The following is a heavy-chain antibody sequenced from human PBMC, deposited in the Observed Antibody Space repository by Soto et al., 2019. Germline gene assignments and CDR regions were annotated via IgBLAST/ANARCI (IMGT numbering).Heavy chain of an antibody. Sequence: QVQLVQSGAEVKKPGASVKVFCMASGYNFATYYMHWVRQAPGQGPEWMGLIDPDGGSTSYAQKFQGRVSMTSDTSTSTIYMELSSLRSEDTAVYYCASLIGVDVLRDYWGQGTLVTVSS. CDR1: GYNFATYY. V-gene: IGHV1-46*01. CDR2: IDPDGGST. D-gene: IGHD3-3*01. CDR3: ASLIGVDVLRDY. J-gene: IGHJ4*02.